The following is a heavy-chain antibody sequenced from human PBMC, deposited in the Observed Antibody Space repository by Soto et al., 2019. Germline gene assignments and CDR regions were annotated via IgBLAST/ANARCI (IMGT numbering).Heavy chain of an antibody. CDR3: ARVSRGSSWYL. Sequence: GGSLRLSCTASGFTFADYTLSLFRQAPGKGLEWLGFIRNKAYGGTTEYAASVKGRFTISRDDSKSIAYLLMNSLKTEDTAMYYCARVSRGSSWYLWGQGTLVTVSS. CDR2: IRNKAYGGTT. D-gene: IGHD6-13*01. CDR1: GFTFADYT. V-gene: IGHV3-49*03. J-gene: IGHJ4*02.